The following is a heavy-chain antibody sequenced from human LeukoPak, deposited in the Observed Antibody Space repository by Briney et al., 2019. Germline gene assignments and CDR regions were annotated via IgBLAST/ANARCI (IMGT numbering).Heavy chain of an antibody. CDR1: GYSFTSYW. D-gene: IGHD2-2*02. CDR3: ARYSPGDRSSTSCYIYYYGMDV. Sequence: GESLKISCKGSGYSFTSYWIGWVRQMPGKGLEWMGIIYPGDSDTRYSPSFQGQVTISADKSISTAYLQWSSLKASDTAMYYCARYSPGDRSSTSCYIYYYGMDVWGQGTTVTVSS. CDR2: IYPGDSDT. V-gene: IGHV5-51*01. J-gene: IGHJ6*02.